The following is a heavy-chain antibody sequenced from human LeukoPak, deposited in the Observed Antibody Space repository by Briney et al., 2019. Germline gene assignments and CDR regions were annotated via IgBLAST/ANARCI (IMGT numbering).Heavy chain of an antibody. CDR1: GGSFSGYY. D-gene: IGHD2-2*01. CDR3: ARGCSSTSCYDDY. J-gene: IGHJ4*02. Sequence: PSETLSLTCAVYGGSFSGYYWSWIRQPPGKGREWIGEINHSGSTNYNPSLKSRVTISVDTSKNQFSLKLSSVTAADTAVYYCARGCSSTSCYDDYWGQGTLVTVSS. CDR2: INHSGST. V-gene: IGHV4-34*01.